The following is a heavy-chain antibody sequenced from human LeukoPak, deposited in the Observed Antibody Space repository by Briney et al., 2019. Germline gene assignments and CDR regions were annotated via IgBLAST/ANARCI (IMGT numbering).Heavy chain of an antibody. V-gene: IGHV3-21*01. J-gene: IGHJ5*02. Sequence: GGSLRLSCAASGFTFSSYSMNWVRQAPGKGLEWVSSISSSSSYIYYADSVKGRFTISRDNAKNSLYLQMNSLRAEDTAVYYCARAPFDYDRAWFDPWGQGTLVTVSS. CDR1: GFTFSSYS. CDR2: ISSSSSYI. D-gene: IGHD4-17*01. CDR3: ARAPFDYDRAWFDP.